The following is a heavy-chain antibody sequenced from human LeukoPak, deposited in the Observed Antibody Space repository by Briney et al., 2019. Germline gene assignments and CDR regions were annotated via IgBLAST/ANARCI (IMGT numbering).Heavy chain of an antibody. CDR3: ARGYDSSGYEYFDY. Sequence: SSETLSLTCTVSGGSISSYYWSWIRQPPGKGLEWIGYIYYSGSTNYNPSLKSRVTISVDTSKNQFSLKLSSATAADTAVYYCARGYDSSGYEYFDYWGQGTLVTVSS. CDR2: IYYSGST. D-gene: IGHD3-22*01. J-gene: IGHJ4*02. V-gene: IGHV4-59*01. CDR1: GGSISSYY.